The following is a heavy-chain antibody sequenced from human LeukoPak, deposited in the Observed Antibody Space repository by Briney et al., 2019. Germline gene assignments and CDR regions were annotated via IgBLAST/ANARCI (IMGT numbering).Heavy chain of an antibody. CDR2: ISYDGSNK. CDR1: GFTFSSYG. CDR3: AKDQYSASMDV. Sequence: AGGSLRLSCAASGFTFSSYGMHWVRQAPGKGLEWVAVISYDGSNKYYADSVKGRFTISRDNSKNTLYLQMNSLRAEDTAVYYCAKDQYSASMDVWGQGTTVTVSS. D-gene: IGHD2-21*01. J-gene: IGHJ6*02. V-gene: IGHV3-30*18.